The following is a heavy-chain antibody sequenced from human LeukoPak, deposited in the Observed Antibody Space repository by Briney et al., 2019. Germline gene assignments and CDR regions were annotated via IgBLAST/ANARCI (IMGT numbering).Heavy chain of an antibody. CDR1: GFTFSNYA. V-gene: IGHV3-30-3*01. D-gene: IGHD3-10*01. J-gene: IGHJ4*02. CDR3: ARDSTYYGSGSPPAHN. CDR2: ISYDGSSK. Sequence: GGSLRLSCAASGFTFSNYAMHWVRQAPGKGLEWVAVISYDGSSKYYADSVKGRFTISRDNSKKTLYLQMDGLRAEDTAVYYCARDSTYYGSGSPPAHNWGQGTLVTVSS.